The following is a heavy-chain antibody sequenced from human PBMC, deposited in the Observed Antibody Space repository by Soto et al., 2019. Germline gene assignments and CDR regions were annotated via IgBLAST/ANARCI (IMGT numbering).Heavy chain of an antibody. Sequence: ASVKVSCKASGGTFSSYAISWVRQAPGQGLEWMGGIIPIFGTANYAQKFQGRVTITADKSTSTAYMELSSLRSEDTAVYYCARSGYVDTAMGVDYWGQGTLVTVSS. CDR3: ARSGYVDTAMGVDY. CDR1: GGTFSSYA. D-gene: IGHD5-18*01. J-gene: IGHJ4*02. V-gene: IGHV1-69*06. CDR2: IIPIFGTA.